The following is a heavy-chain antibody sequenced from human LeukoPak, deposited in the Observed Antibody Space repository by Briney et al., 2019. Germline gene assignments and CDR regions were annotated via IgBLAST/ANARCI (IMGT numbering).Heavy chain of an antibody. CDR1: GGTFSSYT. CDR2: IIPILGIA. Sequence: ASVKVSCKASGGTFSSYTISWVRQAPGQGLEWMGRIIPILGIANYAQKFQGRVTMTADKSTSTAYMELSSLRSEDTAVYYCAGGKTPVLRFLEWLDYWGQGTLVTVSS. J-gene: IGHJ4*02. V-gene: IGHV1-69*02. CDR3: AGGKTPVLRFLEWLDY. D-gene: IGHD3-3*01.